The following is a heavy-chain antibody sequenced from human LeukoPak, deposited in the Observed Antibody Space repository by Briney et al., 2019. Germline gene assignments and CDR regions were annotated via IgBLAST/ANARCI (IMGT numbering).Heavy chain of an antibody. CDR1: GYTFTGSY. Sequence: AASVKVSCKASGYTFTGSYVHWVRQAPGQGLEWMGWIDPKSGRTRFAQQFQGRVTMTRDTSISTAYMELSRLRSGDTAVYYCATALITGPGYYYYMDVWGKGTTVTVSS. V-gene: IGHV1-2*02. CDR2: IDPKSGRT. J-gene: IGHJ6*03. CDR3: ATALITGPGYYYYMDV. D-gene: IGHD1-20*01.